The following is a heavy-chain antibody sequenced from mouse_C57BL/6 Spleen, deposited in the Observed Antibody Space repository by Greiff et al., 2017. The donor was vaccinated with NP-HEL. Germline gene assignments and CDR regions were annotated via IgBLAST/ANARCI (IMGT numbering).Heavy chain of an antibody. V-gene: IGHV2-2*01. J-gene: IGHJ1*03. CDR1: GFSLTSYG. CDR2: IWSGGST. CDR3: ARKGFHWYFDV. Sequence: VMLVESGPGLVQPSQSLSITCTVSGFSLTSYGVHWVRQSPGKGLEWLGVIWSGGSTDYNAAFISRLSISKDNSKSQVFFKMNSLQADDTAIYYCARKGFHWYFDVWGTGTTVTVSS.